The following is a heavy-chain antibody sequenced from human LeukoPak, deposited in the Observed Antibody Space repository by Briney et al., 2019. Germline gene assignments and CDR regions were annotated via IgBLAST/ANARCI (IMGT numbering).Heavy chain of an antibody. V-gene: IGHV4-39*01. Sequence: SETLSLTCTVSGGSISNGGYYWGWIRQPPGKGLEWIGSIYYSGSTYYNPSLKSRVTISVATSKNQFSLKLSSATAADTAVYYCARRRLYGDYGNWFDSWGQGTLVTVSS. CDR2: IYYSGST. CDR1: GGSISNGGYY. D-gene: IGHD4-17*01. CDR3: ARRRLYGDYGNWFDS. J-gene: IGHJ5*01.